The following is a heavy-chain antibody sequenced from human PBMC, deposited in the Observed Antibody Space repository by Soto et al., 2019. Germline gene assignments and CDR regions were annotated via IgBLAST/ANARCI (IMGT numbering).Heavy chain of an antibody. CDR3: ARDREYYDFWSGYNPRKWFDP. Sequence: QVQLVQSGAEVKKPGASVKVSCKASGYTFTSYGISWVRQAPGQGLEWMGWISAYNGNTNYAQKLQGRVTMTTDTSTSTAYMELRSLRSDDTAVYYCARDREYYDFWSGYNPRKWFDPWGQGTLVTVSS. CDR2: ISAYNGNT. D-gene: IGHD3-3*01. V-gene: IGHV1-18*01. CDR1: GYTFTSYG. J-gene: IGHJ5*02.